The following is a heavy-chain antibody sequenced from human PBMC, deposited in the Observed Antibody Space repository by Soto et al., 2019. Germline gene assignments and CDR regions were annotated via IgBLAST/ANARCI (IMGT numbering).Heavy chain of an antibody. V-gene: IGHV3-23*01. CDR2: ISGRGGST. D-gene: IGHD6-13*01. CDR3: ARDMYSSSWYFYYYSMDV. CDR1: GLTFSSYA. J-gene: IGHJ6*02. Sequence: EVQLLESGGAWVQPGGSLRVSCAASGLTFSSYAMSWVRQAPGKGLGWVSAISGRGGSTYYADSVKGRFTISRDNSKNTLYLQMNRLRAEDTAVYYCARDMYSSSWYFYYYSMDVWGQGTTVTVSS.